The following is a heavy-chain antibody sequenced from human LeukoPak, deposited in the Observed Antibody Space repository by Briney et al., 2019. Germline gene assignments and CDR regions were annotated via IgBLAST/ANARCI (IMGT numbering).Heavy chain of an antibody. CDR2: ISSSGSTI. Sequence: PGGSLRLSCAASGFAFSDYYMSWIRQAPGKGREWVSYISSSGSTIYYADSVKGRFTISRDNAKNSLYLQMNSLRAEDTAVYYCARDNYDFRSGPSEHYYYYYYMDVWGKGTTVTVPS. D-gene: IGHD3-3*01. J-gene: IGHJ6*03. V-gene: IGHV3-11*04. CDR3: ARDNYDFRSGPSEHYYYYYYMDV. CDR1: GFAFSDYY.